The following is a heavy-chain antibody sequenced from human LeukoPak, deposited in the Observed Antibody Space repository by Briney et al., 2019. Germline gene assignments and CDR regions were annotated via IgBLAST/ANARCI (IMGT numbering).Heavy chain of an antibody. CDR1: GFTFSNYW. V-gene: IGHV3-7*01. J-gene: IGHJ4*02. CDR3: ASTQTFDY. Sequence: GGSLRLSCAASGFTFSNYWMSWVRQAPGKWLEWVANIKQDGSEKYYVDSVKGRFTISRDNAKNSLNLQMNSLRAEDTAVYYCASTQTFDYWGQGTLVTVSS. CDR2: IKQDGSEK.